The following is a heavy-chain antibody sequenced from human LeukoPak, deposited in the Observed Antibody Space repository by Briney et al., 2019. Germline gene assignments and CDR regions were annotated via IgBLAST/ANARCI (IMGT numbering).Heavy chain of an antibody. J-gene: IGHJ4*02. D-gene: IGHD4-23*01. V-gene: IGHV3-21*01. CDR2: ISSSSRNI. Sequence: GGSLRLSCAVSGLTFSTYSMNWVRQAPGKGLEWVSSISSSSRNIYYADSLRGRFTISRDNAKNTLYLQMNSLRVEDTAVYYCARGRPHGNDYWGQGTLVTVSS. CDR3: ARGRPHGNDY. CDR1: GLTFSTYS.